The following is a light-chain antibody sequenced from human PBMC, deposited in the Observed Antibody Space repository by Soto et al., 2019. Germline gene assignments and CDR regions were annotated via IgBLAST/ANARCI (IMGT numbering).Light chain of an antibody. J-gene: IGKJ1*01. CDR1: QAIDSW. CDR3: QQTLSFPPT. CDR2: TGS. V-gene: IGKV1-12*01. Sequence: IQMTQNPSSVSASVGDRVTITCRASQAIDSWLAWYQQKPGEAPKLLIFTGSLLHSGVPPRFSGSGSGTDFTLTISSLQPEDFATYYCQQTLSFPPTFG.